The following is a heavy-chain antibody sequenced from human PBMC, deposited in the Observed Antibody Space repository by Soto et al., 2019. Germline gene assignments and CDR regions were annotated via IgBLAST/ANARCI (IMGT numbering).Heavy chain of an antibody. V-gene: IGHV1-18*01. J-gene: IGHJ6*02. Sequence: ASVKVSCKASGYTFTSYGISWVRQAPGQGLEWMGWISAYNGNTNYAQKLQGRVTMTTDTSTSTAYMELRSLRPDDTAVYYCATGGAYSSPYYYYGMDVWGQGTTVTVSS. CDR2: ISAYNGNT. CDR1: GYTFTSYG. CDR3: ATGGAYSSPYYYYGMDV. D-gene: IGHD6-13*01.